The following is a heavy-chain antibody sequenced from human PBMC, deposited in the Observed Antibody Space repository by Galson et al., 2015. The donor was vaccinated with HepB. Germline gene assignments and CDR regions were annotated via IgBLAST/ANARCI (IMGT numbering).Heavy chain of an antibody. CDR3: AKRPSSGWYWDY. Sequence: SLRLSCAASGFTFSNYWMHWVRQAPGKGLVWVSRINSDGSGTSYADSVRGRFTISRDNAKNSLYLQMNSLRVEDTALYYCAKRPSSGWYWDYWGQGALVTVSS. D-gene: IGHD6-19*01. CDR1: GFTFSNYW. V-gene: IGHV3-74*01. CDR2: INSDGSGT. J-gene: IGHJ4*02.